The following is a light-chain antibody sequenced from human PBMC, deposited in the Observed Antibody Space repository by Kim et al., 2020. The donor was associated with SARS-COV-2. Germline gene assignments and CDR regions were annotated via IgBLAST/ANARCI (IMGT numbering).Light chain of an antibody. Sequence: DIQMTQSPSSLSASVGDRVTITCRASQSISNYVSWYQQRPGKAPKLLISAASSLQSGVPSRFSGSGSGTDFTLTISSLQPEDFATYYCQQGYSTPRTFGQGTKVDIK. CDR2: AAS. CDR3: QQGYSTPRT. CDR1: QSISNY. V-gene: IGKV1-39*01. J-gene: IGKJ1*01.